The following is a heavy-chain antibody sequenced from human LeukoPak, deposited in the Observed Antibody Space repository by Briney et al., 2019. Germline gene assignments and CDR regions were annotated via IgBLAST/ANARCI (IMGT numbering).Heavy chain of an antibody. CDR2: INHSGST. J-gene: IGHJ4*02. CDR3: ARGMRLLPPKETTGTYYFDY. Sequence: SETLSLTCAVYGGSFSGYYWSWIRQPPGKGLEWIGEINHSGSTNYNPSLKSRVTISVDTSKNQFSLKLSSVTAADTAVYYCARGMRLLPPKETTGTYYFDYWGQGTLVTVSS. V-gene: IGHV4-34*01. CDR1: GGSFSGYY. D-gene: IGHD2-15*01.